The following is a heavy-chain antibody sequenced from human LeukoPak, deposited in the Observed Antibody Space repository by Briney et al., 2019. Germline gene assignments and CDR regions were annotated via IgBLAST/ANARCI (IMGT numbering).Heavy chain of an antibody. D-gene: IGHD3-16*01. CDR2: IHHSGST. V-gene: IGHV4-59*01. J-gene: IGHJ4*02. CDR1: GGSISTYY. Sequence: PSETLSLTCTVSGGSISTYYGSWIRQPPGKGLEWVVYIHHSGSTNYNPSLTSRVTISVDTSQNHFYMKLSSVTAADTAVYYCARGDVTFGGVGSPDFWGLGDLVIVSS. CDR3: ARGDVTFGGVGSPDF.